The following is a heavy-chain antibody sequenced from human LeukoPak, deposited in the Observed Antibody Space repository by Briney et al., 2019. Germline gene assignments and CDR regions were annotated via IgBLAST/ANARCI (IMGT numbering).Heavy chain of an antibody. CDR1: GFTFSSYN. CDR3: ARDGSIAVKNWFDP. J-gene: IGHJ5*02. V-gene: IGHV3-21*01. D-gene: IGHD6-19*01. Sequence: PGGSLRLSCAASGFTFSSYNMNWVRQAPGKGLEWVSSISSTSSNIYYADSLKGRFTISRDNAKQSLYLQMNSLRAEDTAVYYCARDGSIAVKNWFDPWGQGTLVTVSS. CDR2: ISSTSSNI.